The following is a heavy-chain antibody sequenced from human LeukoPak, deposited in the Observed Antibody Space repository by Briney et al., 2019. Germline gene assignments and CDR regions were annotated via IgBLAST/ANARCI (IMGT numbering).Heavy chain of an antibody. Sequence: GGSLRLSCAASGFTFSSYAVSWVRQAPGKGLEWASAISGSGGSTYYADSVKGRFTISADKSISTAYLQWSSLKASDTAMYYCARSYCGGDCYSPYYYYYYMDVWGKGTTVTVSS. CDR1: GFTFSSYA. J-gene: IGHJ6*03. D-gene: IGHD2-21*01. CDR3: ARSYCGGDCYSPYYYYYYMDV. V-gene: IGHV3-23*01. CDR2: ISGSGGST.